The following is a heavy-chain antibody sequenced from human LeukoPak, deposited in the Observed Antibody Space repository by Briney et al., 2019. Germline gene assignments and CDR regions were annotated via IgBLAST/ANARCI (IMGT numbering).Heavy chain of an antibody. CDR2: ISSSSSYA. Sequence: TPGGSLRLSCAASGFTFSDYYMSWIRQAPGEGLEWVSYISSSSSYANYADSVKGRFTISRDNAKNSLYLQMNSLRAEETAVYYCVREGGYEPFDYWGQGTLVTVSS. V-gene: IGHV3-11*06. J-gene: IGHJ4*02. CDR3: VREGGYEPFDY. CDR1: GFTFSDYY. D-gene: IGHD5-12*01.